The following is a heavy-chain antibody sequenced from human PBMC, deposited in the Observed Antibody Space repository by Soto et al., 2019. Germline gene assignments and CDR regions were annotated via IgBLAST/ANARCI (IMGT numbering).Heavy chain of an antibody. V-gene: IGHV1-46*01. CDR2: INPNSGST. J-gene: IGHJ4*02. CDR1: GYTFTSYY. Sequence: GASVKVSCKASGYTFTSYYMHWVRQAPGQGLEWMGMINPNSGSTSYAQKFQGRVTMTTDTSTSTAYMELRSLRSDDTAVYYCARGDCSGGSCYSPFDYWGQGTLVTVSS. D-gene: IGHD2-15*01. CDR3: ARGDCSGGSCYSPFDY.